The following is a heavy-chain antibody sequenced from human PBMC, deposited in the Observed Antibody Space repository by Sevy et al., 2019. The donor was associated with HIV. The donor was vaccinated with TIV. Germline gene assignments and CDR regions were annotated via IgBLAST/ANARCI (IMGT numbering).Heavy chain of an antibody. J-gene: IGHJ4*02. CDR2: SYPEDSET. CDR3: ATSRSGYCDSSGDYIY. Sequence: GESLKISCQGSGYSFTSHWIGWGRHMPGKGLEWMGISYPEDSETRYSPTFQGQVTFSAVSSISTAYRQWSGLKASDTAMYYCATSRSGYCDSSGDYIYWGQGTLVTVSS. V-gene: IGHV5-51*01. CDR1: GYSFTSHW. D-gene: IGHD3-22*01.